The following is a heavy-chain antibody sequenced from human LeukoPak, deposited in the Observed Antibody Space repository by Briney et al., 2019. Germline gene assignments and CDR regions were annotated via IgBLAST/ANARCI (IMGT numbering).Heavy chain of an antibody. CDR2: IYTSGST. CDR1: GGSISSYY. Sequence: SETLSLTCTVSGGSISSYYWSWIQQPAGKGLEWIGRIYTSGSTNYNPSLKSRVTMSVDTSKNQFSLKLSSVTAADTAVYYCARTQPLAVAGTGYFQHWGQGTLVTVSS. J-gene: IGHJ1*01. CDR3: ARTQPLAVAGTGYFQH. D-gene: IGHD6-19*01. V-gene: IGHV4-4*07.